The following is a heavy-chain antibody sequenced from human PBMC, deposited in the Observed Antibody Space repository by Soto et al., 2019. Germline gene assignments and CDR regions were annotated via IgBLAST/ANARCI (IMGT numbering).Heavy chain of an antibody. CDR3: ARVDGLRYFDRSYFDY. Sequence: QVQLVQSGAEVKKPGSSVKVSCKASGGTFSSYAISWVRQAPGQGLEWMGGIIPIFGTANYAQKFQGRVTITADESTRTAYMELSSLRSEDTAVYYCARVDGLRYFDRSYFDYWGQGTLVTVSS. CDR1: GGTFSSYA. D-gene: IGHD3-9*01. V-gene: IGHV1-69*12. J-gene: IGHJ4*02. CDR2: IIPIFGTA.